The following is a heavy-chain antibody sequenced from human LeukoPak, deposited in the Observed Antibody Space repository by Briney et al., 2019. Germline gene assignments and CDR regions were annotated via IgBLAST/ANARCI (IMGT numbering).Heavy chain of an antibody. CDR3: ARDYDFWSGYYNWDDAFDI. V-gene: IGHV3-7*01. Sequence: GGSLRLSCAASGFTFSSYWMSWVRQAPGKGLEWVANIKQDGSEKYYVDSVKGRFTISRDNAKNSLYLQMNSLRAEDTAVYYCARDYDFWSGYYNWDDAFDIWGQGTMVTVSS. J-gene: IGHJ3*02. D-gene: IGHD3-3*01. CDR2: IKQDGSEK. CDR1: GFTFSSYW.